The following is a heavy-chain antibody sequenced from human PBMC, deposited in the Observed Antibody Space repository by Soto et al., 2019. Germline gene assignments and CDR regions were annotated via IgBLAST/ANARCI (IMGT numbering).Heavy chain of an antibody. Sequence: PGGSLRLSCAASGFTFDDYARHWVRQAPGKGLEWVSGISWNSGSVAYADSVKGRFTISRDNAKNALYLQMSSLRAEDTALYYCAKDSTISAAGWFDPWGQGT. D-gene: IGHD6-13*01. CDR3: AKDSTISAAGWFDP. V-gene: IGHV3-9*01. CDR1: GFTFDDYA. J-gene: IGHJ5*02. CDR2: ISWNSGSV.